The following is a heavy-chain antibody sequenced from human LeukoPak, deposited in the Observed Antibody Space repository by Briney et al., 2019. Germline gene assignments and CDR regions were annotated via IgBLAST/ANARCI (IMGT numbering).Heavy chain of an antibody. J-gene: IGHJ4*02. CDR1: GFNIGDYW. CDR3: ARGPSSNWSGLDF. D-gene: IGHD6-13*01. CDR2: ISPTGSTT. Sequence: QPGGSLRLSCAASGFNIGDYWMHWARQLPGKGLVWVSRISPTGSTTSYADSVKGRFTVSRDNAKNTLYLQVNNLRAEDTAVYYCARGPSSNWSGLDFWGQGTLLTVSS. V-gene: IGHV3-74*01.